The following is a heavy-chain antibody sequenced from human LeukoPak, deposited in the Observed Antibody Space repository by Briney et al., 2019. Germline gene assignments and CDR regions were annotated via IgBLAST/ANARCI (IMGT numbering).Heavy chain of an antibody. CDR2: ISGSGGST. D-gene: IGHD2-2*01. J-gene: IGHJ6*02. CDR3: AKDLCSRTSCSNEDYYYYRMDV. V-gene: IGHV3-23*01. Sequence: PGGSLRLSCAASGFTIRTFSMNWVRQAPGKGLEWVSAISGSGGSTYYADSVKGRFTISRDNSKNTLYLQMNSLRAEDTAVYYCAKDLCSRTSCSNEDYYYYRMDVWGQGTTVTVSS. CDR1: GFTIRTFS.